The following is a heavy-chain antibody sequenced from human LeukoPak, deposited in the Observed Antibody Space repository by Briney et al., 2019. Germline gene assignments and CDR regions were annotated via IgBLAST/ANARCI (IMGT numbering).Heavy chain of an antibody. CDR1: GFTIHDYA. J-gene: IGHJ4*02. Sequence: QPGGSLRLSCAASGFTIHDYAIHWVRQAPGQGLEWVSGVRWDSGSLGYADSVKGRFTISRDNAKNSLYLQMNSLRAEDTAVYYCARIFCGSGGCYYDYWGEGTLVTVSS. D-gene: IGHD2-21*01. CDR2: VRWDSGSL. V-gene: IGHV3-9*01. CDR3: ARIFCGSGGCYYDY.